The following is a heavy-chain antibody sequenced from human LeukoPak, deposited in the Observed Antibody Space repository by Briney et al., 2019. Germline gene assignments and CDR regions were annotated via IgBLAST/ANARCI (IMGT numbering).Heavy chain of an antibody. Sequence: GGSLRLSCAASGFTFSSYSMNWIRQAPGKGLEWVSSISSSTSYIYYADSVKGRFTISKDNAKNSLYLQMNSLRAEDTAVYYCAGGAAAGYWGQGTLVTVSS. CDR1: GFTFSSYS. V-gene: IGHV3-21*01. J-gene: IGHJ4*02. D-gene: IGHD6-13*01. CDR2: ISSSTSYI. CDR3: AGGAAAGY.